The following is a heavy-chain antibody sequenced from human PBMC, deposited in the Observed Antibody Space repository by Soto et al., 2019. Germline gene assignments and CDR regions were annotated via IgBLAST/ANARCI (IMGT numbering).Heavy chain of an antibody. CDR3: ATADLYYYYGMDV. CDR2: IIPIFGTA. Sequence: QVQLVQSGAEVKKPGSSVKVSCKASGGTFSSYAISWVRQAPVQGLEWMGGIIPIFGTANYAQKFQGRVTINADKSTSTAYMELSSLRYEDTAVYYCATADLYYYYGMDVWGQGTTVTVSS. V-gene: IGHV1-69*06. J-gene: IGHJ6*02. CDR1: GGTFSSYA.